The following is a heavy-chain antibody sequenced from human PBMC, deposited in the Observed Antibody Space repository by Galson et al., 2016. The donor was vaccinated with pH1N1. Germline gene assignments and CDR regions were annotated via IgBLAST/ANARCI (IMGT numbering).Heavy chain of an antibody. J-gene: IGHJ4*02. D-gene: IGHD3-10*01. CDR2: IIPISGIT. V-gene: IGHV1-69*02. Sequence: SVKVSCKASGGNFISYTIIWVRQAPGQGPELMGRIIPISGITNYVRRFQGRVTITADRSTSTAYMELTSLTSEDTAVYYCASGTMSVGEYWGQGTLVTVSS. CDR1: GGNFISYT. CDR3: ASGTMSVGEY.